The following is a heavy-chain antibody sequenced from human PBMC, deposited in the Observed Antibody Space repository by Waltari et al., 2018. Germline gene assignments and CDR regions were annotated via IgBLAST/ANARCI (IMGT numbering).Heavy chain of an antibody. CDR1: GGTFSSYA. D-gene: IGHD3-22*01. V-gene: IGHV1-69*04. Sequence: QVQLVQSGAEVKKPGSSVKVSCKASGGTFSSYAISWVRQAPGQGLEGMGGIIPILGIANYAQKFQGRVTITADESTSTAYMELSSLRSEDTAVYYCASRGYSTSYYFDYWGQGTLVTVSS. CDR2: IIPILGIA. CDR3: ASRGYSTSYYFDY. J-gene: IGHJ4*02.